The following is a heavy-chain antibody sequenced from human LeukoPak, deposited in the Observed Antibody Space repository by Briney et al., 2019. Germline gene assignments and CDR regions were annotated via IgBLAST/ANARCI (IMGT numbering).Heavy chain of an antibody. CDR2: INAGNGNT. V-gene: IGHV1-3*01. CDR1: GYTFTSYA. Sequence: ASVKVSCKASGYTFTSYAMHWVRQAPGQRLEWMGWINAGNGNTKYSQKFQGRVTITRDTSASTAYMELSNLRSEDTAVYYCARDVRVRYFDWLFVYWGQGTLVTVSS. J-gene: IGHJ4*02. CDR3: ARDVRVRYFDWLFVY. D-gene: IGHD3-9*01.